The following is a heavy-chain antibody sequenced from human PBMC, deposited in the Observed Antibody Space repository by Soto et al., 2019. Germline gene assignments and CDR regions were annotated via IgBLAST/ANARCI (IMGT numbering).Heavy chain of an antibody. V-gene: IGHV4-39*01. CDR3: ARPGPTWVAKVLYFDY. CDR2: IYYSGAT. Sequence: QLQLQESGPRLVKPSETLSLTCTVSGGSITSSHYYWGWIRQPPGKGLEWIGTIYYSGATSYQPSLKSRFPISADTSKNQFSLRLSSVTAADTAVYYCARPGPTWVAKVLYFDYWGQGALVTVSS. CDR1: GGSITSSHYY. J-gene: IGHJ4*02. D-gene: IGHD7-27*01.